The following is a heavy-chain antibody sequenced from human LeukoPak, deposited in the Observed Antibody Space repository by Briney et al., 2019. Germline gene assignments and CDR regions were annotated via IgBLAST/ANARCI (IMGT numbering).Heavy chain of an antibody. CDR1: GFTLRSYA. CDR2: ISGSGGST. Sequence: GGSLRLSCAASGFTLRSYAMSWVRQAPGKGLEWVSTISGSGGSTYYADSVKGRFTISRDNSKNTLYLQMNSLRAEDTAVYYCAKGREYSSSFDAFDIWGQGTMVAVSS. V-gene: IGHV3-23*01. D-gene: IGHD6-6*01. J-gene: IGHJ3*02. CDR3: AKGREYSSSFDAFDI.